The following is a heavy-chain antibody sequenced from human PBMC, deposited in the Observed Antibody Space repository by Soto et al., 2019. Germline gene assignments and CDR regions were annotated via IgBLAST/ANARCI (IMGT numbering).Heavy chain of an antibody. CDR3: VTGTDIALMVYSNSFDY. CDR1: GGSISSSSYY. D-gene: IGHD2-8*01. CDR2: IFDSGST. J-gene: IGHJ4*02. V-gene: IGHV4-39*01. Sequence: QLQLQESGPGLVKPSETLSLTCTVSGGSISSSSYYYGWIRQPPGKGLEWIGSIFDSGSTKYNPSLKSRVTISLDTSKNQFSLRLSSVSAADTAVYYCVTGTDIALMVYSNSFDYWGQGTLVTVSS.